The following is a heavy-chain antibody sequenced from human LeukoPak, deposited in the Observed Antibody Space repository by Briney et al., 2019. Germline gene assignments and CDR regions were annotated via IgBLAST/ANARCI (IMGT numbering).Heavy chain of an antibody. V-gene: IGHV3-30*02. Sequence: PGGSLRLSCAASGFTFSSYGMHWVRQAPGKGLEWVAFIRYDGSNKYYADSVKGRFTISRDNSKNTLYLQMNSLKAEDTAVYYCARDPTTNDDFAFDIWGQGTMVTVSS. CDR1: GFTFSSYG. CDR2: IRYDGSNK. D-gene: IGHD4-17*01. J-gene: IGHJ3*02. CDR3: ARDPTTNDDFAFDI.